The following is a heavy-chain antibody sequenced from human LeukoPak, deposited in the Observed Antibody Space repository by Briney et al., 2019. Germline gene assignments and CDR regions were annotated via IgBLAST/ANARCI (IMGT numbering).Heavy chain of an antibody. CDR2: IRYDGSNK. V-gene: IGHV3-30*02. Sequence: PGGSLRLSCAASGFTFRSYAMSWVRLAPGKGLEWVAFIRYDGSNKYYADSVKGRFTISRDNSKNTLYLQMNSLRAEDTAVYYCAKARGIAAAGTDFDYWGQGTLVTVSS. D-gene: IGHD6-13*01. CDR1: GFTFRSYA. J-gene: IGHJ4*02. CDR3: AKARGIAAAGTDFDY.